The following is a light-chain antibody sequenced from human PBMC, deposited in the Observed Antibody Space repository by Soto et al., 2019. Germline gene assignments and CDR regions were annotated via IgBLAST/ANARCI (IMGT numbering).Light chain of an antibody. Sequence: EIVLTQSPGTLSLSPGERATLSCRASQSVSSNYLAWYQQKPGQAPRLLIYGASSRATGIPDRFSGSGSGTEFTLTISRLEPGDFAVYYFHHYCSSPVYTFGQGTKLEIK. CDR2: GAS. CDR1: QSVSSNY. CDR3: HHYCSSPVYT. J-gene: IGKJ2*01. V-gene: IGKV3-20*01.